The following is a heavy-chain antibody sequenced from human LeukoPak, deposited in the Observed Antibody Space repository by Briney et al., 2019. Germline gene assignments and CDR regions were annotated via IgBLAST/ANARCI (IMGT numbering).Heavy chain of an antibody. CDR3: AKDLVVGATVTLIDY. CDR1: GFTFSSYG. D-gene: IGHD1-26*01. J-gene: IGHJ4*02. CDR2: ISYDGSNK. Sequence: PGGSLRLSCAASGFTFSSYGMHWVRQAPGKGLEWVAVISYDGSNKYYADSVKGRFTISRDNSKNTLYLQMNSLRAEDTAVYYGAKDLVVGATVTLIDYWGQGTLVTVSS. V-gene: IGHV3-30*18.